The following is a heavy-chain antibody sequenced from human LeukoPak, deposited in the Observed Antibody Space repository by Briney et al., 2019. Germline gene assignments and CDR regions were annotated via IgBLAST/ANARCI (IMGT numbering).Heavy chain of an antibody. J-gene: IGHJ3*02. CDR3: ASFIEYTSSDAFDI. Sequence: SETLSLTCTVSAASFISSSHHWGWIRQSPGKGLEWIGTVYYGRTTYYNPSLKSRVTISMDTSKNQFSLKLSSVSAADTAVYYCASFIEYTSSDAFDIWGQGTMVTVSS. CDR2: VYYGRTT. V-gene: IGHV4-39*01. CDR1: AASFISSSHH. D-gene: IGHD6-6*01.